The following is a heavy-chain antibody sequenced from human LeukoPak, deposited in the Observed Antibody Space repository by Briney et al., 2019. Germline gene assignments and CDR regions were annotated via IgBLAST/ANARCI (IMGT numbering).Heavy chain of an antibody. CDR2: IYYSGST. CDR3: ARSSTYYYDSSGYYPYYFDY. V-gene: IGHV4-59*08. CDR1: GGSFSGYY. J-gene: IGHJ4*02. D-gene: IGHD3-22*01. Sequence: SETLSLTCAVYGGSFSGYYWSWIRQPPGKGLEWIGYIYYSGSTNYNPSLKSRVTISVDTSKNQFSLKLSSVTAADTAVYYCARSSTYYYDSSGYYPYYFDYWGQGTLVTVSS.